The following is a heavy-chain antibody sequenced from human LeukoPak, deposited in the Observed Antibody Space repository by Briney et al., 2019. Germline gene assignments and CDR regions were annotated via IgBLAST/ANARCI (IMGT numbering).Heavy chain of an antibody. V-gene: IGHV4-38-2*02. Sequence: SETLSLTCTVSGYSISSGYYWGWIRQPPGKGLEWIGSIYHSGSTNYNPSLKSRVTISVDKSKNQFSLKLSSVTAADTAVYYCASKGGELLRYFQHWGQGTLVTVSS. CDR3: ASKGGELLRYFQH. CDR1: GYSISSGYY. J-gene: IGHJ1*01. D-gene: IGHD1-26*01. CDR2: IYHSGST.